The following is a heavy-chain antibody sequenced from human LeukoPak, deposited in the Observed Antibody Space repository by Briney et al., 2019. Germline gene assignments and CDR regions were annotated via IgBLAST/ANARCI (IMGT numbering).Heavy chain of an antibody. J-gene: IGHJ4*02. CDR1: SGSISSSNYY. CDR2: ISTIGST. D-gene: IGHD3-22*01. V-gene: IGHV4-61*02. CDR3: ARGSWLYYDSSGYLV. Sequence: PSQTLSLTCTVSSGSISSSNYYWSWIRQPAGKGLEWIGRISTIGSTNYNPSLNSRVTISIDTSKNQFSLKLSSVTAADTAVYYCARGSWLYYDSSGYLVWGQGTLVTVSS.